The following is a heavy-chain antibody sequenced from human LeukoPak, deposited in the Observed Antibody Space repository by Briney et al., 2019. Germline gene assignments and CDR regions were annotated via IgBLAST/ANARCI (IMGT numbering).Heavy chain of an antibody. CDR1: SSXXY. CDR3: XXXXXXXYRYFDY. D-gene: IGHD3-10*01. J-gene: IGHJ4*02. CDR2: IYYSGTT. V-gene: IGHV4-39*07. Sequence: SSXXYXGWIRQXPXXXXEWIGSIYYSGTTYYNPSLKSRVTISXXTAXNQFSLKLSSVTAADTAVYXXXXXXXXXYRYFDYWGQGTLVTVSS.